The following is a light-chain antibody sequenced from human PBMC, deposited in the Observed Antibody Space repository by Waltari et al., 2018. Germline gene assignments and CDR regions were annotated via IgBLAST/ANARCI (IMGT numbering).Light chain of an antibody. J-gene: IGLJ3*02. CDR2: DDN. CDR3: GTWDSSLAVWM. Sequence: QSLLTQPPSLSAAPGQRVTIYCSGTSPNIGGNDVFWYQQFPGKAPRLPNYDDNRRPAGIPDRFSGSKSATSASLAISRLQTGDEADYYCGTWDSSLAVWMFGGGTRLTVL. V-gene: IGLV1-51*02. CDR1: SPNIGGND.